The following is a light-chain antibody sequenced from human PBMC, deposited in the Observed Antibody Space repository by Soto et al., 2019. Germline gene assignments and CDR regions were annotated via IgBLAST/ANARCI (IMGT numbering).Light chain of an antibody. CDR2: EGS. J-gene: IGLJ1*01. CDR1: SICLGSYNL. Sequence: QSALTHPASVCGSPGQPITISCTGTSICLGSYNLVSWYQHHPGKAPKLLIYEGSKWPSGVSNRFCGSYSGHTACLTISGLQVEDGAVYSSSSRARSGSYVFGTGTKVTVL. V-gene: IGLV2-23*01. CDR3: SSRARSGSYV.